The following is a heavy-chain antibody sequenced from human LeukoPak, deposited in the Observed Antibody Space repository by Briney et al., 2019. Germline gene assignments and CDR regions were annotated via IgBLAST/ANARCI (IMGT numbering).Heavy chain of an antibody. CDR3: ATTVGYSSGWYV. CDR2: ISGSGGST. V-gene: IGHV3-23*01. D-gene: IGHD6-19*01. CDR1: GFTFSDYY. J-gene: IGHJ4*02. Sequence: GGSLRLSCAASGFTFSDYYMSWVRQAPGKGLEWVSAISGSGGSTYYADSVEGRFTISRDNSKNTLYLQMNSLRAEDTAVYYCATTVGYSSGWYVWGQGTLVTVSS.